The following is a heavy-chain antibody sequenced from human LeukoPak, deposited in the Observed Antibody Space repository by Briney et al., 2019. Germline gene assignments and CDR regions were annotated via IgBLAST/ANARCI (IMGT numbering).Heavy chain of an antibody. D-gene: IGHD3-10*01. V-gene: IGHV4-59*08. J-gene: IGHJ4*02. CDR2: IYYSGST. CDR3: ARHVHRGYGSGRSSEGGALDY. Sequence: SETLSLTCTVSGGSLNGYYWGWIRQPPGKGLEWIGYIYYSGSTNYNPSLKSRVTISVDTSKNQFSLKLSSVTAADTAVYYGARHVHRGYGSGRSSEGGALDYWGQGTLVTVSS. CDR1: GGSLNGYY.